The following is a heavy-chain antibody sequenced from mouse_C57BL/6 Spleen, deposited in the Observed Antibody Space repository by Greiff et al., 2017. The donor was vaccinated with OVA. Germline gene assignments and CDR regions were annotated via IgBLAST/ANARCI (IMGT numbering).Heavy chain of an antibody. V-gene: IGHV1-75*01. CDR2: IFPGSGST. Sequence: VQLVESGPELVKPGASVKISCKASGYTFTDYYINWVKQRPGQGLEWIGWIFPGSGSTYYNEKFKGKATLTVDKSSSTAYMLLSSLTSEDSAVYFCARGDYYGSSPDAMDYWGQGTSVTVSS. CDR3: ARGDYYGSSPDAMDY. CDR1: GYTFTDYY. J-gene: IGHJ4*01. D-gene: IGHD1-1*01.